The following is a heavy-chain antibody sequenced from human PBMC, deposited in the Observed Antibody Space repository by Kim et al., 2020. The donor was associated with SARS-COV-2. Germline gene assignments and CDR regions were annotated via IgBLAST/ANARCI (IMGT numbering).Heavy chain of an antibody. CDR3: ARDHGGWYGYYYYYGMDV. V-gene: IGHV4-59*13. CDR1: GGSISSYY. CDR2: IYYSGST. J-gene: IGHJ6*02. D-gene: IGHD6-19*01. Sequence: SETLSLTCTVSGGSISSYYWSWIRQPPGKGLEWIGYIYYSGSTNYNPSLKSRVTISVDTSKNQFSLKLSSVTAADTAVYYCARDHGGWYGYYYYYGMDVWSQGTTVTVSS.